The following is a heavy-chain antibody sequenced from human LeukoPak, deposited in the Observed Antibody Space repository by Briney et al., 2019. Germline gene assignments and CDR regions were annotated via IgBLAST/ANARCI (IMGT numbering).Heavy chain of an antibody. D-gene: IGHD3-10*01. CDR1: GGSISSSSYY. CDR3: ARAYYYGSGSYPKPFDY. Sequence: PSETLSLTCTVSGGSISSSSYYWGWIRQPPGKGLEWIGSIYYSGSTYYNPSLKSRVTISVDTSKNQFSLKLSSVTAADTAVYYRARAYYYGSGSYPKPFDYWGQGTLVTVSS. CDR2: IYYSGST. V-gene: IGHV4-39*07. J-gene: IGHJ4*02.